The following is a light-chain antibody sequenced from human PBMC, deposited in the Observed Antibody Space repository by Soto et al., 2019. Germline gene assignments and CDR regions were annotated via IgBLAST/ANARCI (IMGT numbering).Light chain of an antibody. CDR1: QSVSSTY. CDR3: QQYDGSPLT. J-gene: IGKJ4*01. CDR2: VAS. V-gene: IGKV3-20*01. Sequence: EIVLTQSPGTLSLSPGERATLSCRASQSVSSTYLAWYQQKPGQAPRLLIYVASSRAPGIPDRFSGSGSGTDFTLTISRLGTEDFAVYFCQQYDGSPLTFGGGTKVEIK.